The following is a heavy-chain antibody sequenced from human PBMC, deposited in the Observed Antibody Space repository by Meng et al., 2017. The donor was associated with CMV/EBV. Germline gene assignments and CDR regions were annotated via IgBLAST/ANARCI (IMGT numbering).Heavy chain of an antibody. CDR3: ARVYGDYADNYYYYGMDV. Sequence: SETLSLTCTVSGGSISSYYWSWIRQPPGKGLEWIGYIYYSGSTNYNPSLKSRVTISVDTSKNQFSLKLSSVTAADTAVHYCARVYGDYADNYYYYGMDVWGQGTTVTVSS. D-gene: IGHD4-17*01. V-gene: IGHV4-59*01. CDR2: IYYSGST. J-gene: IGHJ6*02. CDR1: GGSISSYY.